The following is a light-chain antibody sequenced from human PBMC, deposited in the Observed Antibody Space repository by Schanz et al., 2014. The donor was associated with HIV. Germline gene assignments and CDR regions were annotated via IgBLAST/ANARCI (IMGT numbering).Light chain of an antibody. J-gene: IGKJ4*01. Sequence: EIVMTQSPATLSVSPGERATLSCRASQSISSNLAWYQHKPGQAPRLLIYGASSRATGIPDRFSGSGSGTDFTLTISRLEPEDIAVYYCQQYGSSLTFGGGTKVGIK. CDR2: GAS. V-gene: IGKV3-20*01. CDR3: QQYGSSLT. CDR1: QSISSN.